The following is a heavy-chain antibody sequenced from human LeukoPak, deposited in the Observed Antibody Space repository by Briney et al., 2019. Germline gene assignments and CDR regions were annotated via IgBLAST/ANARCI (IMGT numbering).Heavy chain of an antibody. D-gene: IGHD6-13*01. CDR2: IVVGSGNT. V-gene: IGHV1-58*01. Sequence: SVKVSCKASGFTFTSSAVRWVRQARGQRLEWIGWIVVGSGNTNYAQKFQERVTITRDMSTSTAYMELSSLRSEDTAVYYCAADSSSWLLLDYWGQGTLVTVSS. CDR1: GFTFTSSA. J-gene: IGHJ4*02. CDR3: AADSSSWLLLDY.